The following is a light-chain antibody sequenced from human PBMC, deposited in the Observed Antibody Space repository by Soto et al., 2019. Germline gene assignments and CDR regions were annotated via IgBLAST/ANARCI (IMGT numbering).Light chain of an antibody. Sequence: EIVMTQSPATLSVSPGERATLSCRASQSVSSNLAWYQQKPGQAPRLLLYGVSTRATGIPARFSGSGSGTEFTLTISSLQSEDFAVYYCQQYNNWPYTFGQGTKLEIK. V-gene: IGKV3-15*01. CDR3: QQYNNWPYT. CDR2: GVS. CDR1: QSVSSN. J-gene: IGKJ2*01.